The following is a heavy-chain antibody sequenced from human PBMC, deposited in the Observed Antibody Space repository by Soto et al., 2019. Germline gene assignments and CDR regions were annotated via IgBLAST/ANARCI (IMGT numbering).Heavy chain of an antibody. Sequence: PSETLSLTCTVSGGSISSGGYYWSWIRQHPGKGLEWIGYIYYSGSTYYNPSLKSRVTISVDTSKNQFSLKLSSVTAADTAVYYCARVLGQQLPTNWFDPWGQGTLVTVS. CDR2: IYYSGST. D-gene: IGHD6-13*01. CDR3: ARVLGQQLPTNWFDP. V-gene: IGHV4-31*03. CDR1: GGSISSGGYY. J-gene: IGHJ5*02.